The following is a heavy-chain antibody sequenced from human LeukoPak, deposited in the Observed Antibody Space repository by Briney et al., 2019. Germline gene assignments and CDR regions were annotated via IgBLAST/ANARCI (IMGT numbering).Heavy chain of an antibody. CDR2: IRSKAYGGTT. Sequence: PGGSLRLSCTASGFTFGDYAMSWFRQAPGKGLEWVGFIRSKAYGGTTEYAASVKGRFTISRDDSKSIAYLQMNSLKTEDTAVYYCTRDPAGYCYGMDVWGQGTTVTVSS. V-gene: IGHV3-49*03. J-gene: IGHJ6*02. CDR3: TRDPAGYCYGMDV. CDR1: GFTFGDYA.